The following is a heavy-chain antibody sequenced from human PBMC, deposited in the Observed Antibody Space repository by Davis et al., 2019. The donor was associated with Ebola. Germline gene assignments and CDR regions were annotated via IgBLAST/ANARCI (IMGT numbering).Heavy chain of an antibody. CDR1: GFTFSSYA. CDR3: ARGGGYYDSSGYWNY. Sequence: PGGSLRLSCAASGFTFSSYAMHWVRQAPGKGLEWVAVISYDGSNKYYADSVKGRFTISRDNSKNTLYLQMNSLRAEDTAVYYCARGGGYYDSSGYWNYWGQGTLVTVSS. CDR2: ISYDGSNK. J-gene: IGHJ4*02. D-gene: IGHD3-22*01. V-gene: IGHV3-30-3*01.